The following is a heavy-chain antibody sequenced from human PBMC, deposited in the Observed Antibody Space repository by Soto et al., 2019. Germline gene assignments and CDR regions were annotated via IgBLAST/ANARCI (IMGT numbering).Heavy chain of an antibody. CDR2: IKSKTDGGTT. CDR3: TTDVRDRYSSSWFAFDI. J-gene: IGHJ3*02. D-gene: IGHD6-13*01. V-gene: IGHV3-15*01. CDR1: RFTLGGYA. Sequence: GGALRLSCTTSRFTLGGYAMSWFRQAPGKGLEWVGRIKSKTDGGTTDYAAPVKGRFTISRDDSKNTLYLQMNSLKTEDTAVYYCTTDVRDRYSSSWFAFDIWGQGTMVTVSS.